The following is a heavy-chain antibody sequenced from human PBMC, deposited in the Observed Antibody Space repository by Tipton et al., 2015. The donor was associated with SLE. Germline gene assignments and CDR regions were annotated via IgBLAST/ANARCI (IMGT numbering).Heavy chain of an antibody. D-gene: IGHD2-15*01. Sequence: TLSLTCTVSGGSISGHYWSWIRQPPGKGLEWIGYIHYTGSTHYNPSLESRVTMSVDTSKNQFSLKLTSVSAADTAVYYCAAVAASRYYYGMDVWGQGTTVTVSS. CDR3: AAVAASRYYYGMDV. V-gene: IGHV4-59*08. CDR1: GGSISGHY. CDR2: IHYTGST. J-gene: IGHJ6*02.